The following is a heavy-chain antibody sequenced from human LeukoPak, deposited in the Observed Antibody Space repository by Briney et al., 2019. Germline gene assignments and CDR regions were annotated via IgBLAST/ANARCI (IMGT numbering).Heavy chain of an antibody. D-gene: IGHD1-7*01. CDR3: ARGNYGPDY. J-gene: IGHJ4*02. V-gene: IGHV3-20*04. CDR2: INWDGINS. Sequence: GGSLRLSCAASGFTLEDYGMSWVRQAPGKGLEWVSGINWDGINSGYADSVKGRFTISRDNARNSLYLQINSLRAEDTAFYYCARGNYGPDYWGQGTLVTVSS. CDR1: GFTLEDYG.